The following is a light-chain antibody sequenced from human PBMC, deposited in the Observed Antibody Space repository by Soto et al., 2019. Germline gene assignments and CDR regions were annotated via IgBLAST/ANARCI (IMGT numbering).Light chain of an antibody. CDR3: QQHSAWPLT. CDR1: QILRSTY. CDR2: GIS. V-gene: IGKV3D-15*01. Sequence: EIVMTQSPATLSVSPGESATLSCRASQILRSTYLAWYQQKPGQAPRVLIYGISNRATGIPDRFSGSGSGTEFTLTISSLQSEDAAVYFCQQHSAWPLTFGGGTKVEIK. J-gene: IGKJ4*01.